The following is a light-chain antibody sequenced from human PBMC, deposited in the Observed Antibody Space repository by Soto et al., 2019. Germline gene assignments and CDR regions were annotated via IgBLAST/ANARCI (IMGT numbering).Light chain of an antibody. CDR3: HQYNSYS. V-gene: IGKV1-5*01. CDR1: QSIRGW. CDR2: DAS. J-gene: IGKJ1*01. Sequence: DIQMTQSPSTLSASVGDRVTITCRASQSIRGWLAWYQQKPGKAPNLLIYDASRLKSGVPSRFSGRGSGTEFTLTITSLQPDDFATYYCHQYNSYSFGQGTKVDIK.